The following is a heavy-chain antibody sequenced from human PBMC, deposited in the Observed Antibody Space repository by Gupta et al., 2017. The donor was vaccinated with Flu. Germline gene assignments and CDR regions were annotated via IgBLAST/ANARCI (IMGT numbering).Heavy chain of an antibody. Sequence: EVQLVESGGGLVQPGGSLRLSCAASGFTFSNYWMSWARQAPGKGPEWMANIKEDGSETYYVDSGKGRFTISRDNAKNSLYLQMNSLRAEDTAVYYCVKDLVWFAENPRRDDGGQGTLVTVSS. CDR2: IKEDGSET. CDR3: VKDLVWFAENPRRDD. D-gene: IGHD3-10*01. V-gene: IGHV3-7*04. CDR1: GFTFSNYW. J-gene: IGHJ4*02.